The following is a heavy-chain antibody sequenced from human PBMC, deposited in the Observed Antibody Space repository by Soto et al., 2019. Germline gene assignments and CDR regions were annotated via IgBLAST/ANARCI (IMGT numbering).Heavy chain of an antibody. V-gene: IGHV1-18*01. J-gene: IGHJ4*02. CDR1: GYTFTSYG. CDR2: ISAYNGNT. CDR3: ARDQIWRYYYDSSGYYSFDY. D-gene: IGHD3-22*01. Sequence: ASVKVSCKASGYTFTSYGISWVRQARGEGLEWMGWISAYNGNTNYAQKLQGRVTMTTDTSTSTAYMELRSLRSDDTAVYYCARDQIWRYYYDSSGYYSFDYWGQGTLVTVSS.